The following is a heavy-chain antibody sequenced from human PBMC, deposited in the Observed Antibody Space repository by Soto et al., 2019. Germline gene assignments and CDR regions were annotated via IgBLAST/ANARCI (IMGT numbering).Heavy chain of an antibody. CDR2: ISSSSSYI. D-gene: IGHD2-15*01. CDR1: GFTFSSYS. Sequence: VQLVESGGGLVKPGGSLRLSCAASGFTFSSYSMNWVRQAPGKGLAWVSSISSSSSYIYYADSVKGRFTISRDNAKNSLYLQMNSLRAEDTAVYYCARGLHCSGGSCVFDYWGQGTLVTVSS. V-gene: IGHV3-21*01. J-gene: IGHJ4*02. CDR3: ARGLHCSGGSCVFDY.